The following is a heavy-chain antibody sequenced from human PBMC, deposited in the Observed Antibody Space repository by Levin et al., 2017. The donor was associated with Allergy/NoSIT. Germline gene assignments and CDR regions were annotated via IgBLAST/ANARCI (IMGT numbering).Heavy chain of an antibody. Sequence: GGSLRLSCAASGFTFSDYYMSWIRQAPGKGLEWVSYISSSSSYTNYADSVKGRFTISRDNAKNSLYLQMNSLRAEDTAMYYCARIPSEETKLLWFGGGTSDFDYWGQGTLVTVSS. CDR3: ARIPSEETKLLWFGGGTSDFDY. J-gene: IGHJ4*02. CDR1: GFTFSDYY. V-gene: IGHV3-11*03. D-gene: IGHD3-10*01. CDR2: ISSSSSYT.